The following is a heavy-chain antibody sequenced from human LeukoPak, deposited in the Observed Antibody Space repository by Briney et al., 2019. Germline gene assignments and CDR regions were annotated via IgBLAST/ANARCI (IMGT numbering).Heavy chain of an antibody. V-gene: IGHV1-2*02. CDR2: INPNSGGT. Sequence: GASVKVSCKASGYTFTGYYMHWVRQAPGQGLEWMGWINPNSGGTNYAQKFQGRVAMTRDTSISTAYMELSRLRSNDTAVYYCARAGYCSSTSCYNNWNYLGYYYYYMDVWGKGTTVTVSS. D-gene: IGHD2-2*02. CDR3: ARAGYCSSTSCYNNWNYLGYYYYYMDV. J-gene: IGHJ6*03. CDR1: GYTFTGYY.